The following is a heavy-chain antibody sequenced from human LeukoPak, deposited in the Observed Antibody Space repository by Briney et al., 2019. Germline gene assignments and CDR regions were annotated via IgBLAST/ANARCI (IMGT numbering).Heavy chain of an antibody. CDR2: IYHSGST. J-gene: IGHJ4*02. Sequence: TPSETLSLTCTVSRYDINSVYYWGWIRQPPGKGLEWIGCIYHSGSTYYNASLKSRVTISMDTSRNKFSLNLNSVTAADTAVYYCARAGGYYGSGSFLDYWGQGLLVTVSS. V-gene: IGHV4-38-2*02. D-gene: IGHD3-10*01. CDR1: RYDINSVYY. CDR3: ARAGGYYGSGSFLDY.